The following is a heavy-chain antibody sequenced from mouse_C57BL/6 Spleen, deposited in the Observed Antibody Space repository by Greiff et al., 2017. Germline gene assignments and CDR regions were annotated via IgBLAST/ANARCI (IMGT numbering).Heavy chain of an antibody. CDR2: IDPSDSYT. CDR3: ARSAMVTTRGFAY. Sequence: QVQLQQPGAELVKPGASVKLSCKASGYTFTSYWMQWVKQRPGQGLEWIGEIDPSDSYTNYNQKFKGKATLTVDTSSSTAYMQLSSLTSEDSAVYYCARSAMVTTRGFAYWGQGTLVTVSA. J-gene: IGHJ3*01. V-gene: IGHV1-50*01. D-gene: IGHD2-2*01. CDR1: GYTFTSYW.